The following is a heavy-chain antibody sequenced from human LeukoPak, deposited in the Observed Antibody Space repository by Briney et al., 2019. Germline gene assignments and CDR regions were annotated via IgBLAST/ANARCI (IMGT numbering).Heavy chain of an antibody. D-gene: IGHD1-26*01. V-gene: IGHV3-7*01. J-gene: IGHJ4*02. CDR3: AKASIAGAIGVLDY. Sequence: PGGSLRLSCAAFGFTFNHYWMSWVRQAPGKGLEWVANINQDGSGKHYVDSVKGRFTISRDNAKNSLYLQMNSLRAEDTAVYFCAKASIAGAIGVLDYWGQGTLVTVSS. CDR2: INQDGSGK. CDR1: GFTFNHYW.